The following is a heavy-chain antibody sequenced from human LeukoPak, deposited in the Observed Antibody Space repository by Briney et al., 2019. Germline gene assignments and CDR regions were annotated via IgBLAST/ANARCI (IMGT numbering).Heavy chain of an antibody. V-gene: IGHV3-74*01. CDR1: GFSITKYW. D-gene: IGHD3-16*02. Sequence: GGSLRLSCAASGFSITKYWMHWVRQAPGKGLMWVSRISGDESVKDNADSVQGRFSISRDNAKNTVYLQMNSLRVDDTAVYYCVKFLSPVVWGQGALVTVSS. CDR2: ISGDESVK. CDR3: VKFLSPVV. J-gene: IGHJ4*02.